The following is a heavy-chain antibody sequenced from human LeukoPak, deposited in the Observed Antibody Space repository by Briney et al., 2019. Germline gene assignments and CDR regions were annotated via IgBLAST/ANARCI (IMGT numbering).Heavy chain of an antibody. CDR3: ARDSGGLYDFWSGYYSQY. D-gene: IGHD3-3*01. Sequence: PGGSLRLSCAASGFTFSSYAMSWVRQAPGKGLEWVSGISISGVNTFYADSVKGRFTISRDNSKNSLYLQMNSLRAEDTAVYYCARDSGGLYDFWSGYYSQYWGQGTLVTVSS. CDR2: ISISGVNT. J-gene: IGHJ4*02. CDR1: GFTFSSYA. V-gene: IGHV3-23*01.